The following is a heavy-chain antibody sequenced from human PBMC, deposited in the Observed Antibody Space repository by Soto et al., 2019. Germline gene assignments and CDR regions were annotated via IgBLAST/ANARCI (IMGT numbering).Heavy chain of an antibody. Sequence: PGGALRGSCAASGFMFPKYTMNWVRQAPGKGLEWVSSISSTGTDIDDADSVKGRFTISRDNAKNLLFLQMDSLRVEDTAVYYCARARSDYYAMDVWGQGTTVTVSS. V-gene: IGHV3-21*06. CDR3: ARARSDYYAMDV. CDR1: GFMFPKYT. CDR2: ISSTGTDI. J-gene: IGHJ6*02.